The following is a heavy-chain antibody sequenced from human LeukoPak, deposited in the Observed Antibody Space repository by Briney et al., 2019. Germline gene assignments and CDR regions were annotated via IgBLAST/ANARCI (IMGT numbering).Heavy chain of an antibody. D-gene: IGHD5-12*01. CDR1: GFTFSTYA. CDR2: TSNSGGST. J-gene: IGHJ4*02. V-gene: IGHV3-23*01. CDR3: AKGWDGGYYFYFDY. Sequence: GGSLRLSCAASGFTFSTYAMSWVRQAPGKGLEWVSATSNSGGSTYYADSVKGRFTISRDNSKNTLSLQMNSLRAEDTALYYCAKGWDGGYYFYFDYWGQGTLVTVSS.